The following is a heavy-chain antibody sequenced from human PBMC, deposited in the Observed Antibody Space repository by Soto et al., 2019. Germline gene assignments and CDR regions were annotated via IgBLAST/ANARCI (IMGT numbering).Heavy chain of an antibody. Sequence: QVQLVQSGAEVKKPGASVKVSCKASGYTFSSYGISWVRQAPGQGLEWMGWISPYNGQTNYAQKLQGRVTVTTDTSTSTAYMELRSLRSDDTAVYYCARRNRYGSGDEIYYFDFWGQGTLLTVSS. CDR1: GYTFSSYG. D-gene: IGHD3-10*01. V-gene: IGHV1-18*01. CDR3: ARRNRYGSGDEIYYFDF. CDR2: ISPYNGQT. J-gene: IGHJ4*02.